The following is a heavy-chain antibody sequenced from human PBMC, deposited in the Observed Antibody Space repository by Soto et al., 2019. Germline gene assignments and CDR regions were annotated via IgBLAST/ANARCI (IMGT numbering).Heavy chain of an antibody. CDR2: IYHSGST. CDR3: ARGGVYCSGGSCLYYYGMDV. J-gene: IGHJ6*02. CDR1: GGSISSGGYP. D-gene: IGHD2-15*01. Sequence: TSETLSLTCAVSGGSISSGGYPWGWIRQQPGKGLEWIGYIYHSGSTYYNPSLKSRVTISVDRSKNQFSLKLSSVTAADTAVYYCARGGVYCSGGSCLYYYGMDVWGQGTTVTVSS. V-gene: IGHV4-30-2*01.